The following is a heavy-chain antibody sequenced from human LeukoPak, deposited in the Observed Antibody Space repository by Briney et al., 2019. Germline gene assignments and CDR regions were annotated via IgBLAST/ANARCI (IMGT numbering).Heavy chain of an antibody. Sequence: ASVKVSCKASGYTFTGYYMHWVRQAPGQGLEWMGWINPNSGGTNYAQKFQGRVTMTRDTSISTAYMELSRLRSDDTAVYYCARSDIVVVPAAIEPSFDYWGQGTLVTVSS. D-gene: IGHD2-2*01. V-gene: IGHV1-2*02. CDR3: ARSDIVVVPAAIEPSFDY. J-gene: IGHJ4*02. CDR1: GYTFTGYY. CDR2: INPNSGGT.